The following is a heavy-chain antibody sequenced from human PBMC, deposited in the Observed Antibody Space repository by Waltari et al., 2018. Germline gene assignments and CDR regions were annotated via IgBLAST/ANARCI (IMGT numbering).Heavy chain of an antibody. Sequence: QVQLQESGPGLVKPSETLSLTCPASIDSIIGDHWSWIRQTAGKEMEWLGRIYTSGNTNYNPSLNGRVSMSLDTSKNEFSLQLHSVTAADTAVYYCAKTDFQHFFDYWGQGKVVTVSS. D-gene: IGHD2-21*02. CDR1: IDSIIGDH. V-gene: IGHV4-4*07. CDR3: AKTDFQHFFDY. CDR2: IYTSGNT. J-gene: IGHJ4*02.